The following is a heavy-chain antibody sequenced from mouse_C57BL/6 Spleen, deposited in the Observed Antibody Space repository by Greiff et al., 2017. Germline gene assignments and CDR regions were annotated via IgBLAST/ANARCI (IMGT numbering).Heavy chain of an antibody. CDR3: ARSDSSYPY. V-gene: IGHV1-82*01. CDR1: GYAFSSSW. CDR2: IYPGDGDT. J-gene: IGHJ3*01. D-gene: IGHD1-1*01. Sequence: QVQLQQSGPELVKPGASVKISCKASGYAFSSSWMNWVKQRPGKGLEWIGRIYPGDGDTNYNGKFKGKATLTADQSSSTAYMQLSSLTSDDSAVYFCARSDSSYPYWGQGTLVTVSA.